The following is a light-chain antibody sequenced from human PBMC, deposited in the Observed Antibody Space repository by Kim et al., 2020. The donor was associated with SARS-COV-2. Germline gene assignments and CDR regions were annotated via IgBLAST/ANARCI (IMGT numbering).Light chain of an antibody. CDR2: AAS. Sequence: ASVGDRVTITCRASQDIKNHLGWYQQKPGKAPKRLIYAASSLQSGVPSRFSGSGSGTEFTLTISSLQPEDFATYYCLHHSTFPITFGQGTRLDIK. CDR3: LHHSTFPIT. CDR1: QDIKNH. V-gene: IGKV1-17*01. J-gene: IGKJ5*01.